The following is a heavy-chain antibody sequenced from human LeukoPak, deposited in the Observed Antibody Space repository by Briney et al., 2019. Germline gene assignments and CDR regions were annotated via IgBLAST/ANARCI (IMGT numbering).Heavy chain of an antibody. D-gene: IGHD3-22*01. Sequence: SGTLSLTCTVSGDSIRGGGYYWSWIRQHPGKGLEWIGYIYYSGSTYYNPSLKSRVTISVKTSKNQFSLKLSSVTAADTAVYYCARDRRYYYDSSGYYYVGLYFDLWGRGTLVTVSS. CDR1: GDSIRGGGYY. CDR2: IYYSGST. CDR3: ARDRRYYYDSSGYYYVGLYFDL. J-gene: IGHJ2*01. V-gene: IGHV4-31*03.